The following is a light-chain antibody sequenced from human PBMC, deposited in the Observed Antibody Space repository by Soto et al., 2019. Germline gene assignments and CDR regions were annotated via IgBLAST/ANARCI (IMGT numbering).Light chain of an antibody. J-gene: IGKJ5*01. Sequence: IQLTQSPSSLSASVGERVTITCRASQDIAIYLAWYQQKPGEAPKLLIYAASTLYGGVPSRFSGSGSGTDFTLTISSLQPEDFATYYCQQVNSFPITFGQGTRLEIK. CDR1: QDIAIY. CDR3: QQVNSFPIT. CDR2: AAS. V-gene: IGKV1-9*01.